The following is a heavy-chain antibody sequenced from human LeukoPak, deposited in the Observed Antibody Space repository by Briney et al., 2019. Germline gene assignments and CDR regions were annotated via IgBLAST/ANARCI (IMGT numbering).Heavy chain of an antibody. V-gene: IGHV5-51*01. CDR3: ARGTPSTQYAILDY. Sequence: GESLKISCQGSGYTFTSYWIGWVRQVPGKGLEWMGIIYPGDSDTRYSPSFQGQVTISADKSISTAYLQWSSLKASDTAMYYCARGTPSTQYAILDYWGQGTLVSVSS. CDR2: IYPGDSDT. CDR1: GYTFTSYW. D-gene: IGHD2-21*01. J-gene: IGHJ4*02.